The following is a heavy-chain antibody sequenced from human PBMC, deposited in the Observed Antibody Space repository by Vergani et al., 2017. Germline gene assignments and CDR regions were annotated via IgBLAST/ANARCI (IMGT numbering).Heavy chain of an antibody. V-gene: IGHV4-34*01. CDR3: ARGRRRVVPAALYNYDYDMDV. J-gene: IGHJ6*03. CDR2: INHSGST. D-gene: IGHD2-2*01. CDR1: GGSFSGYY. Sequence: QVQLQQWGAGLLKPSETLSLTCAVYGGSFSGYYWSWIRQPPGKGLEWIGEINHSGSTNYNPSLKSRVTISVDTSKNQVSLKLSSVTAADTAVYYGARGRRRVVPAALYNYDYDMDVWGKGTTVTVSS.